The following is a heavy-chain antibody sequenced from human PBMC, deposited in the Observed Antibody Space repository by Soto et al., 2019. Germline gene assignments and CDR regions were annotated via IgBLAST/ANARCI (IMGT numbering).Heavy chain of an antibody. CDR2: ISYDGSNK. J-gene: IGHJ4*02. CDR3: AKGRTYFDV. Sequence: LRLSCAASGFTFSSYAMHWVRQAPGKGLEWLAVISYDGSNKYYADSVKGRFTISRDNSKSTLYLQMNGLRAEDAAVYYCAKGRTYFDVWGQGTLVTVSS. CDR1: GFTFSSYA. V-gene: IGHV3-30-3*01.